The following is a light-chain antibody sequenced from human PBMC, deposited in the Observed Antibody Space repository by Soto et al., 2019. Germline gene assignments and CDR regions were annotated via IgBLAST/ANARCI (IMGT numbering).Light chain of an antibody. CDR3: QSYRV. CDR1: SGSIASNY. V-gene: IGLV6-57*01. CDR2: EDN. Sequence: NFMLTQPHSVSESPGKTVTISCTRSSGSIASNYVQWYQQRPSSSPTTVIYEDNQRPSGVPDRFSGSIDSSSNSASLTISGPKTEDEADYYCQSYRVFGGGTKLTVL. J-gene: IGLJ3*02.